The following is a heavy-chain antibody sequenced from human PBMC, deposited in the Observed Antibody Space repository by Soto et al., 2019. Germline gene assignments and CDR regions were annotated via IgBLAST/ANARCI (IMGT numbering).Heavy chain of an antibody. CDR3: ARESQPEVVIYKNSRYWYFDL. CDR2: INPNSGGT. CDR1: GYTFTGYY. V-gene: IGHV1-2*04. Sequence: QVQLVQSGAEVKKPGASVKVSCKASGYTFTGYYMHWVRQAPGQGLEWMGWINPNSGGTNYAQKFQGWVTMTRDTSISTAYMELSRLRSDDTAVYYCARESQPEVVIYKNSRYWYFDLWGRGTLVTVSS. D-gene: IGHD3-22*01. J-gene: IGHJ2*01.